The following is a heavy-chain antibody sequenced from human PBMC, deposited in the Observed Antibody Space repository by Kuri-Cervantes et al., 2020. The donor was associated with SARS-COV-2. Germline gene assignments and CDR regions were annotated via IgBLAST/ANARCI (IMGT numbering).Heavy chain of an antibody. Sequence: GESLKISCEASGFTFSSYGMSWVRQAPGKGLEWVANMKEDGNEKNYVDSVKGRFTIYRDNAKNSLYLQMNSLRAEDTAVYYCASQFTMIVVDEGGYWGQGTLVTVSS. V-gene: IGHV3-7*02. J-gene: IGHJ4*02. D-gene: IGHD3-22*01. CDR1: GFTFSSYG. CDR2: MKEDGNEK. CDR3: ASQFTMIVVDEGGY.